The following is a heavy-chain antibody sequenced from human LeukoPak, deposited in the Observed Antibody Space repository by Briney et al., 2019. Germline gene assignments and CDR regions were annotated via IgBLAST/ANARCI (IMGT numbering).Heavy chain of an antibody. D-gene: IGHD3-10*01. CDR3: ARASGSYHYYMDV. J-gene: IGHJ6*03. CDR2: INPSGGST. CDR1: GYTFTSYY. Sequence: GASVKFSCKASGYTFTSYYMHWVRQAPGQGLEWMGIINPSGGSTSYAQKFQGRVTMTRDTSTSTVYMELSSLRSEDTAVYYCARASGSYHYYMDVWGKGTTVTVSS. V-gene: IGHV1-46*03.